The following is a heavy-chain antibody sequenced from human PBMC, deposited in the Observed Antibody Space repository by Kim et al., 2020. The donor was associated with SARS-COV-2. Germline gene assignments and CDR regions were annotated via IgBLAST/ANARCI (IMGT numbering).Heavy chain of an antibody. CDR3: ARAPGNYYFYMDV. J-gene: IGHJ6*03. Sequence: SETLSLTCTVSGDSISSGTFSWTWIRQHPGEGLEWIGYISYSGSTFYNPSLKSRVTISADASNNQFSLRLSSVTAADTAVYYCARAPGNYYFYMDVWGEGTAVTVSS. CDR1: GDSISSGTFS. CDR2: ISYSGST. V-gene: IGHV4-31*03.